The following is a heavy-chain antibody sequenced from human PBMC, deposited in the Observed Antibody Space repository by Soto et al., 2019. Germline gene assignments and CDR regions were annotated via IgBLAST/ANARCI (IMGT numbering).Heavy chain of an antibody. J-gene: IGHJ3*01. D-gene: IGHD3-3*01. CDR3: TRDGEPL. CDR2: ISTSGDST. CDR1: GFIFSTYT. Sequence: VQLVESGGGVVQPGGSLRLSCAASGFIFSTYTLNWVCQAPGKGLEWVSSISTSGDSTYYEDSLRGRFTISRDNARASLYLQMDSLRVEDTAMYYCTRDGEPLWGQGTMVTVSS. V-gene: IGHV3-21*01.